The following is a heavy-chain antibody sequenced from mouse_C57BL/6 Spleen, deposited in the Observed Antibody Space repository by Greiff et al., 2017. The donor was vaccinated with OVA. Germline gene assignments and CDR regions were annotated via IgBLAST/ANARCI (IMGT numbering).Heavy chain of an antibody. Sequence: VQLQQSGPELVKPGASVKITCKASGYTFTDYYINWVKQRPGQGLEWIGWIFPGRGSTYYNEKLKGKATLTVDKSSSTAYMWLSSLTSEDSAVYFCARGWLLRETAWLAYWGQGTLVTVSA. D-gene: IGHD2-3*01. V-gene: IGHV1-75*01. J-gene: IGHJ3*01. CDR1: GYTFTDYY. CDR3: ARGWLLRETAWLAY. CDR2: IFPGRGST.